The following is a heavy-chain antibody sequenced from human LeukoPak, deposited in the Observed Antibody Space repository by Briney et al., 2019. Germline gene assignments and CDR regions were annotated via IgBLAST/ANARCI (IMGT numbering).Heavy chain of an antibody. J-gene: IGHJ4*02. D-gene: IGHD3-22*01. V-gene: IGHV3-30*04. CDR1: GFTFSSYA. CDR3: ARDWQYYDSSGYFDS. CDR2: ISYDGSNK. Sequence: GGSLRLSCAASGFTFSSYAMHWVRQAPGKGLEWVAVISYDGSNKYYADSVKGRFTISRDNSKTTLHLQMNSLRAEDMAVYYCARDWQYYDSSGYFDSWGQGTLVTVSS.